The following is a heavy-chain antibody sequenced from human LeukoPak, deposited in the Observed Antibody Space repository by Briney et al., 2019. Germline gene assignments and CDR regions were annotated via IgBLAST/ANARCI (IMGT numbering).Heavy chain of an antibody. CDR3: AKHRPPPSKYGMDV. V-gene: IGHV3-23*01. CDR2: ISGSGGST. J-gene: IGHJ6*02. Sequence: GGSLRLSCAASGFIFSNAWMSWVRQAPGKGLEWVSAISGSGGSTYYADSVKGRFTISRDNSKNTLYLQMNSLRAEDTAVYYCAKHRPPPSKYGMDVWGQGTTVTVSS. CDR1: GFIFSNAW.